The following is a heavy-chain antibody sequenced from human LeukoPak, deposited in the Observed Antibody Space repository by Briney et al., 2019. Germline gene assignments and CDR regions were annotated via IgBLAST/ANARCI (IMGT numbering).Heavy chain of an antibody. CDR3: AKENSGSYYLVGGDY. CDR2: INSDGSST. V-gene: IGHV3-74*01. CDR1: GFTFSSYW. D-gene: IGHD1-26*01. Sequence: GGSLRLSCAASGFTFSSYWMHWVRQAPGKGLVWVSRINSDGSSTSYADSVKGRFTISRDNAKNTLYLQMNSLRAEDTAVYYCAKENSGSYYLVGGDYWGQGTLVTVSS. J-gene: IGHJ4*02.